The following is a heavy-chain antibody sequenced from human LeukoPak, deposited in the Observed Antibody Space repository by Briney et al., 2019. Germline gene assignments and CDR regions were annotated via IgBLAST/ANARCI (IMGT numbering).Heavy chain of an antibody. CDR1: GFTFTSYW. Sequence: GGSLRLSCAASGFTFTSYWMNWVRQAPGKGLEWVSSISSSSSYIYYADSVKGRFTISRDNAKNSLYLQMNSLRAEDAAVYYCARDLGKRFGPLWGQGTLVTVSS. D-gene: IGHD3-10*01. J-gene: IGHJ4*02. V-gene: IGHV3-21*01. CDR3: ARDLGKRFGPL. CDR2: ISSSSSYI.